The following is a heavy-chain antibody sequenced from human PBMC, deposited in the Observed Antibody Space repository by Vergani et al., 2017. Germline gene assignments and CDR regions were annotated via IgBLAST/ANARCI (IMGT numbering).Heavy chain of an antibody. V-gene: IGHV4-30-4*08. Sequence: QVQLQESGPGLVKPSETLSLTCTVSGAAIKDYYWSWIRQPPGKGLEWIGYIYYSGSTYYNPSLKSRVTISVDTSKNQFSLKLSSVTAADTAVYYCAREDQLPSLFDYWGQGTLVTVSS. J-gene: IGHJ4*02. D-gene: IGHD2-2*01. CDR3: AREDQLPSLFDY. CDR2: IYYSGST. CDR1: GAAIKDYY.